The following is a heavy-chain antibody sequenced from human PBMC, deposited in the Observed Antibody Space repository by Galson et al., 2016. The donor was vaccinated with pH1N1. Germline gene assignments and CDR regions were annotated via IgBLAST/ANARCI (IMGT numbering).Heavy chain of an antibody. J-gene: IGHJ4*02. CDR2: IKENGSEK. Sequence: SLRLSCAASGFTFSHYWMSWVRQAPGKGLEWVANIKENGSEKYYPDSVKGRFTISRDNAKHSVSLQLDSLRAEDTAVYYCAGHLFSASESPFEYWGQGALVTVSS. D-gene: IGHD6-25*01. CDR3: AGHLFSASESPFEY. CDR1: GFTFSHYW. V-gene: IGHV3-7*01.